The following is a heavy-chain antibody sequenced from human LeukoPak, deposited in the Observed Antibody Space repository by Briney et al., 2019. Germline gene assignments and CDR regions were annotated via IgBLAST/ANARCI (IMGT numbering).Heavy chain of an antibody. D-gene: IGHD3-22*01. V-gene: IGHV3-23*01. J-gene: IGHJ4*02. CDR1: GFTFSSYA. CDR2: ISGSGGST. Sequence: GGSLRLSCAASGFTFSSYAMSWVRQAPGKGLEWVSAISGSGGSTFYADSVKGRFTISRDNAKNSLYLQMNSLRAEDTAVYYCARDIRYYYDSSGSPGYWGQGTLVTVSS. CDR3: ARDIRYYYDSSGSPGY.